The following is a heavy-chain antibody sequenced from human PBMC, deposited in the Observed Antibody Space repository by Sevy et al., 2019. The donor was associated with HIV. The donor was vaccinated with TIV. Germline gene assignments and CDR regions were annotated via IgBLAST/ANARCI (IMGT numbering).Heavy chain of an antibody. CDR2: ISSSSSYK. V-gene: IGHV3-21*01. CDR3: ARDQIPKGFDY. J-gene: IGHJ4*02. Sequence: GGSLRLSCAASGFTFSSYSMNWVRQAPGKGLEWVSSISSSSSYKYYADSVKGRFTISRDNAKNSLYLQMNSLGAEDTAVYDCARDQIPKGFDYWGQGTLVTVSS. CDR1: GFTFSSYS.